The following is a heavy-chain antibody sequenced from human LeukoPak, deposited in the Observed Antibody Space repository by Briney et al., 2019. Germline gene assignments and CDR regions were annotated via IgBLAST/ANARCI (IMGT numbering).Heavy chain of an antibody. D-gene: IGHD6-13*01. J-gene: IGHJ4*02. Sequence: GRSLRLSCAASGFTFDDYAMHWVRQAPGKGLEWVSGISWNSGSIGYADSVKGRFTISRDNAKNSLYLQMNSLRAEDMALYYCTRDPAFSGWAAPGTEDYFDYWGQGTLVTVSS. CDR3: TRDPAFSGWAAPGTEDYFDY. CDR2: ISWNSGSI. V-gene: IGHV3-9*03. CDR1: GFTFDDYA.